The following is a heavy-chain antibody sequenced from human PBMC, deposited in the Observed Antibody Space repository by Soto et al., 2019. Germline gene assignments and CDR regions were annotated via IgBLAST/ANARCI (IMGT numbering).Heavy chain of an antibody. CDR2: MSSSGVT. V-gene: IGHV4-4*07. CDR3: ARALDSSGWYGDDAFDI. J-gene: IGHJ3*02. Sequence: QVQLQESGPGLVKPSETLSLTCTVSGGSISNKYWSWIRQPAGKGLEWIGRMSSSGVTNYSPSLKIRVTMSVDMSKNQFSLKLSSVTATDAAVYYCARALDSSGWYGDDAFDIWGQGTLVTVSS. D-gene: IGHD6-19*01. CDR1: GGSISNKY.